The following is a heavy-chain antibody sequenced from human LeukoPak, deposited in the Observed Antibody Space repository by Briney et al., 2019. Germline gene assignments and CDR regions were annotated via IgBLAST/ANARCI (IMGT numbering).Heavy chain of an antibody. Sequence: GGSLRLSCAASGFTFSSYWMSWVRQAPGKGLEWVANIKQDGSEKDYVGSVKGRFTISRDNAKKSLYLQMNSLRAEDTAVYYCASQYGDYGEGWGQGTLVTVSS. CDR3: ASQYGDYGEG. CDR1: GFTFSSYW. J-gene: IGHJ4*02. D-gene: IGHD4-17*01. CDR2: IKQDGSEK. V-gene: IGHV3-7*01.